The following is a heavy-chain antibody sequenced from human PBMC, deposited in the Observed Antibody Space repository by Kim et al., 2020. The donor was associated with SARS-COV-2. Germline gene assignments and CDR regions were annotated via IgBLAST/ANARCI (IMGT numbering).Heavy chain of an antibody. CDR3: ARGSGYYNDAFDI. V-gene: IGHV3-64*02. J-gene: IGHJ3*02. Sequence: GGSLRLSCAASGFTFSSYAMHWVCQAPGKGLEYVSAFSSNGGSTYYADSVKGRFTISRDNSKNTLYLQMGSLRAEDMAVYYCARGSGYYNDAFDIWGQGT. D-gene: IGHD3-22*01. CDR1: GFTFSSYA. CDR2: FSSNGGST.